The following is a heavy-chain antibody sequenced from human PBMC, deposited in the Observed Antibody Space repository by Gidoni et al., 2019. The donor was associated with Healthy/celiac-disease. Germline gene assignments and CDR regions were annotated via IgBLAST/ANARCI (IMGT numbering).Heavy chain of an antibody. D-gene: IGHD2-15*01. CDR1: GGSISSSSYY. V-gene: IGHV4-39*01. J-gene: IGHJ6*02. CDR3: ARLSGGSLPYYYYGMDV. CDR2: IYYSGST. Sequence: QLQLQESGPGLVKPSETLSLTCTVSGGSISSSSYYWGWIRQPPGKGLEWIGSIYYSGSTYYNPSLKSRVTISVDTSKNQFSLKLSSVTAADTAVYYCARLSGGSLPYYYYGMDVWGQGTTVTVSS.